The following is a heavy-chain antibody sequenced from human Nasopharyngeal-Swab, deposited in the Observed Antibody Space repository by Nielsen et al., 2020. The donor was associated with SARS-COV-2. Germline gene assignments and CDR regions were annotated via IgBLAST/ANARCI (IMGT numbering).Heavy chain of an antibody. CDR1: GYSISSGYY. D-gene: IGHD1-26*01. CDR3: ARTEVGANLFDY. Sequence: PETLSLTCTVSGYSISSGYYWGWIRQPPGKGLEWIGSIYHSGSTYYNPSLKSRVTISVDTSKNQFSLKLSSVTAADTAVYYCARTEVGANLFDYWGQGTLVTVSS. CDR2: IYHSGST. J-gene: IGHJ4*02. V-gene: IGHV4-38-2*02.